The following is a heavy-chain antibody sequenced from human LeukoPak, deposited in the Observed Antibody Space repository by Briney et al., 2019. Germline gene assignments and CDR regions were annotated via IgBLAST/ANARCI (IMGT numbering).Heavy chain of an antibody. D-gene: IGHD4-17*01. CDR3: ARQRDYADYLDAFDI. CDR2: IYVSGST. V-gene: IGHV4-59*08. Sequence: SETLSLTCTVSGGSIGSYYWSWIRQPPGKGLERIGFIYVSGSTNYNPSLKSRLTISQDTSKNQFPLKLSSVTAADTAVYYCARQRDYADYLDAFDIWGQGTMVTVSS. CDR1: GGSIGSYY. J-gene: IGHJ3*02.